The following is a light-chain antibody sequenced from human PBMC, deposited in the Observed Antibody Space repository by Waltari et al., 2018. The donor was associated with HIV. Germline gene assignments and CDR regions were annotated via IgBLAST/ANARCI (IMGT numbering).Light chain of an antibody. CDR3: NSRDSSGHWF. J-gene: IGLJ3*02. CDR1: SVRSYY. Sequence: SSELAQDPAVSVALGQTVRITCQGDSVRSYYESWYQQKPGQAPVLVVYGENNRPSGIPDRFSGCSSGNTASLTIAGSQAEDEAEYYWNSRDSSGHWFFGGGTKVTVL. CDR2: GEN. V-gene: IGLV3-19*01.